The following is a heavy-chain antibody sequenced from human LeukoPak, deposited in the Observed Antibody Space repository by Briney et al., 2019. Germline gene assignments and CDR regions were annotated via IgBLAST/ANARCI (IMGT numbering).Heavy chain of an antibody. V-gene: IGHV4-39*01. D-gene: IGHD4-17*01. CDR3: ARLTVTTSYYYGMAV. Sequence: PSETLSLTCTVSGGSISSSSYYWGWIRQPPGKGLEWIGSIYYSGSTYYNPSLKSRVTISVDTSKNQFSLKLSSVTAADTARYYRARLTVTTSYYYGMAVGGKGTRVTVSS. CDR1: GGSISSSSYY. CDR2: IYYSGST. J-gene: IGHJ6*04.